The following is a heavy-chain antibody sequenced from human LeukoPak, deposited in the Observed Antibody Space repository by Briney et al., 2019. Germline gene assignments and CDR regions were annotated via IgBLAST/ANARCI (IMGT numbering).Heavy chain of an antibody. CDR2: INPNSGGT. Sequence: ASVKVSCKASGYTFTGYYMHWVRQAPGQGLEWMGWINPNSGGTNYAQKFQGRVTMTRDTSISTAYMELSRLRSDDTAVYYCARVPTHCSSTSCYYYFDYWGQGTLVTVSS. J-gene: IGHJ4*02. CDR3: ARVPTHCSSTSCYYYFDY. CDR1: GYTFTGYY. V-gene: IGHV1-2*02. D-gene: IGHD2-2*01.